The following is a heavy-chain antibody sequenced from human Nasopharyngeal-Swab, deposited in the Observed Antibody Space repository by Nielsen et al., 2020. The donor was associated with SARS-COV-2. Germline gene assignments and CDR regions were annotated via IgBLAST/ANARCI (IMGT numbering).Heavy chain of an antibody. CDR3: ARDLIRSGIAAAGTSGSFDY. CDR2: IKQDGSEK. V-gene: IGHV3-7*01. J-gene: IGHJ4*02. Sequence: VRQPPGKGLEWVANIKQDGSEKYYVDSVKGRFTISRDNAKNSLYLQMNSLRAEDTAVYYCARDLIRSGIAAAGTSGSFDYWGQGTLVTVSS. D-gene: IGHD6-13*01.